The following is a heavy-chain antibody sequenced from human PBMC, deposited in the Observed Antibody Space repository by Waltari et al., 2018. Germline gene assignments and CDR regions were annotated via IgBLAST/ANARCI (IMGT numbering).Heavy chain of an antibody. CDR3: GTLEAVAS. CDR1: GGTFSPHW. D-gene: IGHD3-3*01. CDR2: SNDDVSTS. J-gene: IGHJ5*02. V-gene: IGHV3-74*01. Sequence: EVQVLESGGGLVQPGGSLRLSCTASGGTFSPHWVHWVRQIPGQGRGWVSGSNDDVSTSRFANPVNGRCSITRDSARNAVYLHMNSLTVADTAVYFCGTLEAVASWGQGTLVTVSS.